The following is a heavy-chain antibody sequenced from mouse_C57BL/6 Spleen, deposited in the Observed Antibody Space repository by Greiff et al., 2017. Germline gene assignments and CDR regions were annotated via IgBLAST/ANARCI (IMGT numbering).Heavy chain of an antibody. CDR1: GYTFTSYW. D-gene: IGHD4-1*01. CDR3: ASNWDVGYFDV. J-gene: IGHJ1*03. V-gene: IGHV1-74*01. CDR2: IHPSDSDT. Sequence: VQLQQPGAELVKPGASVKVSCKASGYTFTSYWMHWVKQRPGQGLEWIGRIHPSDSDTNYNQKFKGKDTLAVDKASSTAYMRLSSLTSEDSAVYYCASNWDVGYFDVWGTGTTVTVSS.